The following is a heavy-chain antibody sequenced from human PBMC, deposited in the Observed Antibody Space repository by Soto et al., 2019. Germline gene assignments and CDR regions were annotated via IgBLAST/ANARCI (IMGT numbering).Heavy chain of an antibody. CDR3: ARPGSSCRYSLYY. J-gene: IGHJ4*02. CDR2: VSPSGSNT. CDR1: GFIFSNYP. V-gene: IGHV3-23*01. Sequence: EVQLLESGGGLVQPGGSLRLSCAVSGFIFSNYPMSWVRQAPGKGLEWVSSVSPSGSNTYYADSVKGRFTMSRDNSDNRVHLQKNSLAAEGTAGYFCARPGSSCRYSLYYWGQGTLVTGFS. D-gene: IGHD2-2*01.